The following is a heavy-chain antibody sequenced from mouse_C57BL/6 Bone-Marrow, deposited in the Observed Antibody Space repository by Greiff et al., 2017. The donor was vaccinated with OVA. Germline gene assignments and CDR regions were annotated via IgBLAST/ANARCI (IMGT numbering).Heavy chain of an antibody. CDR2: IDPSDSYT. J-gene: IGHJ3*01. V-gene: IGHV1-59*01. D-gene: IGHD2-4*01. CDR3: ARKRGYYDYAWFAY. Sequence: VQLQQPGAELVRPGPSVKLSCKASGYTFTSYWMHWVKQRPGQGLEWIGVIDPSDSYTNYNQKFKGKATLTVDTSSSTAYMQLSSLTSEDSAVYYCARKRGYYDYAWFAYWGQGTLVTVSA. CDR1: GYTFTSYW.